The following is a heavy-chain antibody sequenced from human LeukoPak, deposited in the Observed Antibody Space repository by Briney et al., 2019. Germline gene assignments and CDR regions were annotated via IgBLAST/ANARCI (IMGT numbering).Heavy chain of an antibody. V-gene: IGHV3-48*04. Sequence: GGSLRLSCAASGFTFNTYSMNWVRQAPGKGLEWVSYISSSGTTIYYADSVKGRFTISRDNAKNSLYLQMNSLRAEDTAVYYCARRTVTRDWYFDLWGRGTLVTVSS. CDR1: GFTFNTYS. D-gene: IGHD4-17*01. CDR2: ISSSGTTI. CDR3: ARRTVTRDWYFDL. J-gene: IGHJ2*01.